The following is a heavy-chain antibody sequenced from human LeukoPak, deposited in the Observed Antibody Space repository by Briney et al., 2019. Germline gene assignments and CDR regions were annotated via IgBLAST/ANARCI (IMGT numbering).Heavy chain of an antibody. V-gene: IGHV4-4*07. Sequence: SETLSLTCAVSGASISSYYWSWIRQPAGKGLEWIGHIYTSGSTNYNPSLKSRVSMSVDTSKNQFSLKLTSVTAADTAVYYCARTLGSGSYFLIEYWGQGTLVTVSS. CDR1: GASISSYY. CDR3: ARTLGSGSYFLIEY. D-gene: IGHD3-10*01. CDR2: IYTSGST. J-gene: IGHJ4*02.